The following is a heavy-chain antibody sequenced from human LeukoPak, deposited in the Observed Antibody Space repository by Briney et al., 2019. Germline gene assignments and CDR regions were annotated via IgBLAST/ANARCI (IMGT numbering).Heavy chain of an antibody. CDR2: FDPEDGET. Sequence: ASVKVSCKISGYTLTELSMHWVRQAPGKGLEWMGGFDPEDGETIYAQKFQGRVTMTEDTSTDTAYMELSSPRSEDTAVYYCATHGYDFWSGYYVPPGFDYWGQGTLVTVSS. CDR3: ATHGYDFWSGYYVPPGFDY. V-gene: IGHV1-24*01. CDR1: GYTLTELS. J-gene: IGHJ4*02. D-gene: IGHD3-3*01.